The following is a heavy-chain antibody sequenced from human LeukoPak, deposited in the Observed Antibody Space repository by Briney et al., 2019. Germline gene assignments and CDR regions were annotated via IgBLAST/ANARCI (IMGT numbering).Heavy chain of an antibody. J-gene: IGHJ3*02. CDR2: VYSSGIT. D-gene: IGHD5-12*01. CDR3: ATSHLVAWLDAFDI. Sequence: PSETLSLTCTVSGGSISDYNWNWIRQPAGKGLEWLGRVYSSGITNYNPSLKSPATISVDKSNSQFSLKLTSVTAADTALYFCATSHLVAWLDAFDIWGQGTMVTVSS. CDR1: GGSISDYN. V-gene: IGHV4-4*07.